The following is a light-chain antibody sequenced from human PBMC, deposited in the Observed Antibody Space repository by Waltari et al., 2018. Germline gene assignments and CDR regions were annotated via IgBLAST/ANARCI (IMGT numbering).Light chain of an antibody. Sequence: DIQMTQSPSSLSASVGDRVTITCRTSQSISNFLNWYQQKSGKAPKLLISAASSLQSGVSSRFSGIGSGTEFTLTINNLQPEDFATYYCQQSLNTPPTFGQGSRLDIK. V-gene: IGKV1-39*01. CDR1: QSISNF. J-gene: IGKJ5*01. CDR3: QQSLNTPPT. CDR2: AAS.